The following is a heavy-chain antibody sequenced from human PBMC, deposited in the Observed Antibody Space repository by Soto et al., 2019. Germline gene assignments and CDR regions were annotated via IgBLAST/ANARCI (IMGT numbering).Heavy chain of an antibody. J-gene: IGHJ4*02. CDR3: ARARPYDYGWGSYRIFDY. D-gene: IGHD3-16*02. CDR2: IYYSGST. Sequence: ETLSLTCTVSGGSISSYYWSWIRQPPGKGLEWIGYIYYSGSTNYNPSLKSRVTISVDTSKNQFSLKLSSVTAADTAVYYCARARPYDYGWGSYRIFDYWGQGTLVTVSS. CDR1: GGSISSYY. V-gene: IGHV4-59*01.